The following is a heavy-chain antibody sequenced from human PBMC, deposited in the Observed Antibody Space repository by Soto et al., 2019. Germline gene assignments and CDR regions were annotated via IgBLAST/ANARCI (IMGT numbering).Heavy chain of an antibody. CDR1: GASFTDGSLF. J-gene: IGHJ5*02. CDR3: ATAPETFSPAGYYVNWFDP. Sequence: PSETLSLTCTVSGASFTDGSLFWDWIRQSPGKGVEWIASTYIGGMTYYNPSLRSRVTISVDTSKSQFSLRLNSVTAAETAVYYSATAPETFSPAGYYVNWFDPWGHGPLVKVFS. V-gene: IGHV4-39*01. CDR2: TYIGGMT. D-gene: IGHD3-22*01.